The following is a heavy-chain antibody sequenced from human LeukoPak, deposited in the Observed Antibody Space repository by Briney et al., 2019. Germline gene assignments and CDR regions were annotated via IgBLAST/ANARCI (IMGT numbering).Heavy chain of an antibody. CDR1: GYTFTSYY. CDR3: ARVSKGGAFDI. Sequence: GASVKVSCKASGYTFTSYYMHWVRQAPGQRLEWMGWINAGNGNIKYSQEFQGRVTITRDTSASTAYMELSSLRSEDMAVYYCARVSKGGAFDIWGQGTMVTVSS. CDR2: INAGNGNI. D-gene: IGHD3-16*01. V-gene: IGHV1-3*03. J-gene: IGHJ3*02.